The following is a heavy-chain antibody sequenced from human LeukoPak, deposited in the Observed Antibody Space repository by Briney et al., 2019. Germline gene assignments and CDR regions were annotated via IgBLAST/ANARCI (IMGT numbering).Heavy chain of an antibody. CDR1: GFTFSSYA. V-gene: IGHV3-30-3*01. J-gene: IGHJ4*02. D-gene: IGHD6-13*01. CDR3: ARDRQYSSSWLYFDY. CDR2: ISYDGSNK. Sequence: WGSLRLSCAASGFTFSSYAMHWVRQAPGKGLEWVAVISYDGSNKYYADSVKGRFTISRDNSKNTLYLQMNSLRAEDTAVYYCARDRQYSSSWLYFDYWGQGTLVTVSS.